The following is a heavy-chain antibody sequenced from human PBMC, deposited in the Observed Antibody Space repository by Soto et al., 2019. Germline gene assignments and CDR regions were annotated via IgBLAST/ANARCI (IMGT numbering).Heavy chain of an antibody. CDR3: TTDPIWFLEVWYYYGMGV. Sequence: GGSLRLSCAASGFTFSNAWMSWVRQAPGKGLEWVGRIKSKTDGGTTDYAAPVKGRFTISRDDSKNTLYLQMNSLKAEDAAGYYFTTDPIWFLEVWYYYGMGVWGQGTRVTVS. J-gene: IGHJ6*02. CDR1: GFTFSNAW. CDR2: IKSKTDGGTT. D-gene: IGHD3-10*01. V-gene: IGHV3-15*01.